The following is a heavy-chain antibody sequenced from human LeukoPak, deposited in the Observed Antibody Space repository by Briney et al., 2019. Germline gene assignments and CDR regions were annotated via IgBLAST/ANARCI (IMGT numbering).Heavy chain of an antibody. Sequence: SETLPLTCTVFGGSIITYSWSWIRQPAGRGLEWIGRFYSSGSTDYNPSLKSRVTMSVDTSKNQCSLKLSSVTAADTAVYYCARGSTTGVSYWGQGTLVTVSS. CDR2: FYSSGST. J-gene: IGHJ4*02. CDR3: ARGSTTGVSY. CDR1: GGSIITYS. D-gene: IGHD4-23*01. V-gene: IGHV4-4*07.